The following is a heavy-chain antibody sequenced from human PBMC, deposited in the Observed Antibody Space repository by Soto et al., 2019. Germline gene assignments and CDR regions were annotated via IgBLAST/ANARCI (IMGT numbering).Heavy chain of an antibody. CDR1: GYIFTTYS. CDR3: AREAFGVQASWFDP. Sequence: QIQLVQSGSEVRMPGVSVKVSCKASGYIFTTYSITWVRQAPGQGLEWMGWVSASNGKTNYAQKFEDRVTMTTDTSTTTAYMELRSLRSDDTAVYYCAREAFGVQASWFDPWGQGTLVTVSS. V-gene: IGHV1-18*01. J-gene: IGHJ5*02. CDR2: VSASNGKT. D-gene: IGHD3-10*01.